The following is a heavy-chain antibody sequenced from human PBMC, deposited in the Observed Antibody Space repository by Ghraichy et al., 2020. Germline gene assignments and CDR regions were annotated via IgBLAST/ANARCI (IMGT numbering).Heavy chain of an antibody. CDR2: IYYSGST. V-gene: IGHV4-59*01. D-gene: IGHD6-19*01. CDR1: GGSISSYY. Sequence: SETLSLTCTVSGGSISSYYWSWIRQPPGKGLEWIGYIYYSGSTNYNPSLKSRVTISVDTSKNQFSLKLSSVTAAEPAVYYCARTLYSSGWKTRGNWFDPWGQGTLVTVSS. J-gene: IGHJ5*02. CDR3: ARTLYSSGWKTRGNWFDP.